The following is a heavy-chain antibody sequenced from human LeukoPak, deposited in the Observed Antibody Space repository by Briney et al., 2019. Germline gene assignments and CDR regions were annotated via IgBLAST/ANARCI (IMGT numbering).Heavy chain of an antibody. J-gene: IGHJ3*01. V-gene: IGHV4-59*01. CDR3: ARIRYHYESIASYPNAFDF. Sequence: PETLSLTCSVSGGSISGYFWTWIRQPPGKGLEWIGYIYYRGSTSYNPPLKSRVTISVDTSNNQFSLNLNSMTAADTAVYYCARIRYHYESIASYPNAFDFWGQGTMVTVFS. CDR2: IYYRGST. D-gene: IGHD3-22*01. CDR1: GGSISGYF.